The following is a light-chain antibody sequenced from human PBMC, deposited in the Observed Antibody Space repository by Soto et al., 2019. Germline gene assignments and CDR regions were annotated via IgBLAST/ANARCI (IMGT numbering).Light chain of an antibody. Sequence: QAVVTQPPSVSAAPGQKVTISCSGSSSNIGNNYVSWYQHLPGTAPKLLIYEDNKRPSGIPDRFSGSKSGTSATLGITGLQTGDEADYYCGTWDASLSAGGVFGTGTKLTVL. V-gene: IGLV1-51*02. J-gene: IGLJ1*01. CDR3: GTWDASLSAGGV. CDR2: EDN. CDR1: SSNIGNNY.